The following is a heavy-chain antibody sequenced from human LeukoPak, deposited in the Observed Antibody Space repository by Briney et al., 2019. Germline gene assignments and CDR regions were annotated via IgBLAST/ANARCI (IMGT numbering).Heavy chain of an antibody. CDR1: GYTFTSYY. Sequence: ASLKVSSKASGYTFTSYYMHWVRPAPGQGLEWMGIINPSGGSTSYAQKFQGRVTMTRDMSTSTVYMELSSLSSEDTAVYYCARQAHPRLAHGFDPWGQGTLVTVSS. V-gene: IGHV1-46*01. J-gene: IGHJ5*02. CDR3: ARQAHPRLAHGFDP. D-gene: IGHD5/OR15-5a*01. CDR2: INPSGGST.